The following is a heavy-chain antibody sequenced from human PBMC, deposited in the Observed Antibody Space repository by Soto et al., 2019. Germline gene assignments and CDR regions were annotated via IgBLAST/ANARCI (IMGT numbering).Heavy chain of an antibody. CDR3: ARHFPLGFVEYAFDI. D-gene: IGHD7-27*01. J-gene: IGHJ3*02. Sequence: QLQLQESGPGLVKPSETLSLTCTVSGGSISSSSYYWGWIRQPPGKGLEWIGSIYYSGSTYYNPSLKSRVPISVDTSKNPFSLKLSSVTAADTAVYYCARHFPLGFVEYAFDIWGQGTMVTVSS. CDR1: GGSISSSSYY. CDR2: IYYSGST. V-gene: IGHV4-39*01.